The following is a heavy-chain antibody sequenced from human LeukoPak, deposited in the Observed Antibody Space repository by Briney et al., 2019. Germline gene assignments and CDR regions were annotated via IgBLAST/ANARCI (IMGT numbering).Heavy chain of an antibody. CDR2: IIPIFGTA. V-gene: IGHV1-69*13. CDR3: ARDTRVEMATIPFDY. Sequence: SVKVSCKASGGTFSSYAISWVRQAPGQGLEWMGGIIPIFGTANYAQKFQGRVTITADESTSTAYMELSSLRSEDTAVYYCARDTRVEMATIPFDYWGQGTLVTVSS. J-gene: IGHJ4*02. D-gene: IGHD5-24*01. CDR1: GGTFSSYA.